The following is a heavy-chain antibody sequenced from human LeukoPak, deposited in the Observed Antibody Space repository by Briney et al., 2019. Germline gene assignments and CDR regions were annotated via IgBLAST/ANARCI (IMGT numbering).Heavy chain of an antibody. Sequence: AAVKVSCKASGYTFTSHHINWVQQAPGKGLEWMGLVDPEDGETIYAEKFQGRVTITADTSTDTAYMELSSLRSEDTAVYYCAAVAGTFDYWGQGTLVTVSS. V-gene: IGHV1-69-2*01. J-gene: IGHJ4*02. CDR3: AAVAGTFDY. CDR2: VDPEDGET. D-gene: IGHD6-19*01. CDR1: GYTFTSHH.